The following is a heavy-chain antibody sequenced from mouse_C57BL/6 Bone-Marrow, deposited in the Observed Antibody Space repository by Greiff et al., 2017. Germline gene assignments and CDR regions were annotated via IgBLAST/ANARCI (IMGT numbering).Heavy chain of an antibody. CDR1: GFTFSSYA. D-gene: IGHD1-1*01. J-gene: IGHJ3*01. Sequence: EVKLVESGEGLVKPGASLKLSCAASGFTFSSYAMSWVRQTPEQRLEWVAYISSGGDYTYYADTVKGRFTISTDNARNTPYLQMSSLKSEDTAMYYCTRERGYLYGSRGFAYWSQGTLVTVSA. CDR3: TRERGYLYGSRGFAY. CDR2: ISSGGDYT. V-gene: IGHV5-9-1*02.